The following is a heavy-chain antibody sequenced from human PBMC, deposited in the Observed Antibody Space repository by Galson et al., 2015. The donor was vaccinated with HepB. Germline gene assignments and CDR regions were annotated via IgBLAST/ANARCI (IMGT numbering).Heavy chain of an antibody. CDR2: VIPIYGTA. V-gene: IGHV1-69*13. Sequence: SVKVSCKASGGTLSSYAISWVRQAPGQGLEWMGGVIPIYGTANDAQKFQGRVTITADESTSTAYMELSSLRSEDTAVYYCARAPSTWYIYMDVWGKGTTVTVS. J-gene: IGHJ6*03. CDR1: GGTLSSYA. D-gene: IGHD6-13*01. CDR3: ARAPSTWYIYMDV.